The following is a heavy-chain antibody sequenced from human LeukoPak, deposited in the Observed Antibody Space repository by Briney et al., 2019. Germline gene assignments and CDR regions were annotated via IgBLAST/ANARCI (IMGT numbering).Heavy chain of an antibody. CDR1: GGTFSSYA. D-gene: IGHD2-2*01. CDR2: IIPIFGTA. J-gene: IGHJ5*02. Sequence: SVKVSCKASGGTFSSYAISWVRQAPGQGLEWMGGIIPIFGTANYAQEFQGRVTITADKSTSTAYMELSSLRSEDTAVYYCARSQPDCSSTSCYFMRLSWFDPWGQGTLVTVSS. V-gene: IGHV1-69*06. CDR3: ARSQPDCSSTSCYFMRLSWFDP.